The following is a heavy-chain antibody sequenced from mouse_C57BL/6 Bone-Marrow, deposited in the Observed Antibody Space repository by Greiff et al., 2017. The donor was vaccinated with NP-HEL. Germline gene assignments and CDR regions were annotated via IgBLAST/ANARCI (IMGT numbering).Heavy chain of an antibody. CDR3: AREGDYYYAMDY. D-gene: IGHD2-4*01. CDR2: INPNNGGT. CDR1: GYTFNDYY. J-gene: IGHJ4*01. Sequence: VQLQQSGPELVKPGASVKISCKASGYTFNDYYMNWVKQSHGKSLEWIGDINPNNGGTSYNQKFKGKATLTVDKSSSTAYMELRSLTSEDSAVXYCAREGDYYYAMDYWGQGTSVTVSS. V-gene: IGHV1-26*01.